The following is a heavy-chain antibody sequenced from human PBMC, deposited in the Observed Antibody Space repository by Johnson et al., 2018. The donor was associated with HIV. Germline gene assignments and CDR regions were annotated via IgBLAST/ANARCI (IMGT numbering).Heavy chain of an antibody. CDR1: GFTFSSYA. Sequence: VQLVESGGGVVQPGRSLRLSCAASGFTFSSYAMYWVRQAPGKGLEWVSAISGSGGSTYYADSVKGRFTISRDNSKNTLYLQMNSLRAEDTAVYYCAKDRMYDYGDYGGAFDIWGQGTMVTVSS. J-gene: IGHJ3*02. D-gene: IGHD4-17*01. CDR2: ISGSGGST. V-gene: IGHV3-23*04. CDR3: AKDRMYDYGDYGGAFDI.